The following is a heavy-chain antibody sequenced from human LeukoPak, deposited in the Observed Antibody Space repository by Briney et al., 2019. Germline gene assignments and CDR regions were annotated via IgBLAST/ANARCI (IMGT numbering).Heavy chain of an antibody. Sequence: ESLKISCKGSGYRFTSYWIGWVRQMPGKGLEWMGIIYPGDSDTRYSPSFQGQVTISADKSISTAYLQWSSLKASDTAMYYCARSNRSSTSCSNYGMDVWGQGTTVTVSS. D-gene: IGHD2-2*01. V-gene: IGHV5-51*01. CDR1: GYRFTSYW. CDR3: ARSNRSSTSCSNYGMDV. CDR2: IYPGDSDT. J-gene: IGHJ6*02.